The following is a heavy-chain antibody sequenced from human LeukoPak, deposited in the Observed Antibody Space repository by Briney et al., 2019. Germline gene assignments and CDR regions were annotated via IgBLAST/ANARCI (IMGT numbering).Heavy chain of an antibody. V-gene: IGHV3-48*02. CDR2: ISSSSSTI. CDR1: GFTFSSYS. J-gene: IGHJ6*02. Sequence: PGGSLRLSCAASGFTFSSYSMNWVRQAPGKGLEWVSYISSSSSTIYYADSVKGRFTISRDNAKNSLYLQMNSLRDEDTAVYYCARDHRQRLVQYYYGMDVWGQGTTVTVSS. CDR3: ARDHRQRLVQYYYGMDV. D-gene: IGHD6-13*01.